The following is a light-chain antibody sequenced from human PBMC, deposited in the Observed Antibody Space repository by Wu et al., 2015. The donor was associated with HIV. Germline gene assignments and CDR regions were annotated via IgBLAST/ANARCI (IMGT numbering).Light chain of an antibody. CDR2: GAS. J-gene: IGKJ3*01. CDR1: QSVRSSY. V-gene: IGKV3-20*01. CDR3: QQYDSSPLFT. Sequence: EVVLTQSPGTLSLSPGERATLSCRTSQSVRSSYLAWYQQKPGQAPRLLIYGASIRATGIPDRFSGSGSGTDFTLTISRLEPEDFAVYYCQQYDSSPLFTFGPGTKVDIK.